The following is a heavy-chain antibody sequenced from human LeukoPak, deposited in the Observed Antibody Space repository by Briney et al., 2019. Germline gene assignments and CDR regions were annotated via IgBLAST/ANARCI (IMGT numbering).Heavy chain of an antibody. CDR3: ARGGDCSGGSCYLGPFDY. Sequence: PGRSLRLSCAASGFTFSSYAMHWVHQAPGKGLEWVAVISYDGSNKYYADSVKGRFTISRDNSKNTLYLQMNSLRAEDTAVYYCARGGDCSGGSCYLGPFDYWGQGTLVTVSS. CDR1: GFTFSSYA. D-gene: IGHD2-15*01. CDR2: ISYDGSNK. J-gene: IGHJ4*02. V-gene: IGHV3-30*04.